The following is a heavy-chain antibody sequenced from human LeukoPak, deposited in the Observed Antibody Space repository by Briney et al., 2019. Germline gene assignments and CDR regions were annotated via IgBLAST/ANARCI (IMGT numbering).Heavy chain of an antibody. J-gene: IGHJ3*02. CDR2: IYYSGST. Sequence: TLSLTCTVSGGSISSGDYYWSWIRQPPGKGLEWIGYIYYSGSTYYNPSLKSRVTISVDTSQNQFSLKLSSVTAADTAVYYCARDRPLTYYYDSSGYSDAFDIWGQGTMVTVSS. V-gene: IGHV4-30-4*08. CDR1: GGSISSGDYY. CDR3: ARDRPLTYYYDSSGYSDAFDI. D-gene: IGHD3-22*01.